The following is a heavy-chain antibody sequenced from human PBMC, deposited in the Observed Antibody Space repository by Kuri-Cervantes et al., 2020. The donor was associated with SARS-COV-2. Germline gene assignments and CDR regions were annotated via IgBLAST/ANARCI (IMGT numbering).Heavy chain of an antibody. CDR1: GCTFSSYS. CDR2: ISSSSSYI. CDR3: AREGELRAFDI. J-gene: IGHJ3*02. Sequence: GESLKISCAASGCTFSSYSMNWVRQAPGKGLEWVSSISSSSSYIYYADSVKGRFTISRDNAKNSLYLQMNSLRAEDTAEYYCAREGELRAFDIWGQGTMVTVSS. V-gene: IGHV3-21*01. D-gene: IGHD1-26*01.